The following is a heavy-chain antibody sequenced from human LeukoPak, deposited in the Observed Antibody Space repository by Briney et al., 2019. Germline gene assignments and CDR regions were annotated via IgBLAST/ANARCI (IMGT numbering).Heavy chain of an antibody. J-gene: IGHJ4*02. D-gene: IGHD3-22*01. CDR2: ISSSSSYI. CDR3: ARGYYDSSGYRY. Sequence: GGSLRLSCAASGFTFSTYTMNWVRQAPGKGLEWVSSISSSSSYIYYADSVKGRFTISRDNAKNSLYLQMNSLRAEDTAVYYCARGYYDSSGYRYWGQGTLVTVSS. V-gene: IGHV3-21*01. CDR1: GFTFSTYT.